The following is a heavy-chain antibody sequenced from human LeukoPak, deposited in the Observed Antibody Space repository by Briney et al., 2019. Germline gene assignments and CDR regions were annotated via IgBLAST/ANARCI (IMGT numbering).Heavy chain of an antibody. CDR1: GGTFSSYA. V-gene: IGHV1-69*13. J-gene: IGHJ4*02. CDR2: IIPIFGTA. CDR3: AGHYYDSSGYSY. Sequence: SVKVSCTASGGTFSSYAISWVRQAPGQGLEWMGGIIPIFGTANYAQKFQGRVTITADESTSTAYMELSSLRSEDTAVYYYAGHYYDSSGYSYWGQGTLVTVSS. D-gene: IGHD3-22*01.